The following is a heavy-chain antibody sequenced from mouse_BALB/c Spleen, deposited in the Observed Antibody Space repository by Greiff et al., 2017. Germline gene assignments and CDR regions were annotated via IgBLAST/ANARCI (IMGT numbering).Heavy chain of an antibody. CDR2: IWAGGSI. Sequence: VHLVESGPGLVAPSQTLSITCTVSGFSLTSYGVHWVRQPPGKGLEWLGVIWAGGSINHNSPLMSRLSISKDNTKSQIFLKMNSLQTDDTAMYYCAKDVYGRRPWFAYWGQGTMVTVSA. CDR3: AKDVYGRRPWFAY. J-gene: IGHJ3*01. CDR1: GFSLTSYG. D-gene: IGHD1-1*01. V-gene: IGHV2-9*02.